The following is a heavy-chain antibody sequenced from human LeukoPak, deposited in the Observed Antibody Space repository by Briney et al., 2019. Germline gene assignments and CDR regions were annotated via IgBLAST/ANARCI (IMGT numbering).Heavy chain of an antibody. J-gene: IGHJ4*02. CDR1: GFTLSNAW. CDR2: IKSKTAGGTA. D-gene: IGHD6-19*01. V-gene: IGHV3-15*01. CDR3: VLAHTSGCYYVS. Sequence: GGSLRLSCVASGFTLSNAWMSWVRQAPGKGLEWVGRIKSKTAGGTADFAAPVKGRFTMSRDDSKNTLYLQMNSLKAEDTAVYYCVLAHTSGCYYVSWGQGTLVTVSS.